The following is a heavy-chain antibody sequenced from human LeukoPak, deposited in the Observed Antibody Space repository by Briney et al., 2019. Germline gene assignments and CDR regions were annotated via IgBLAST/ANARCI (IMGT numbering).Heavy chain of an antibody. CDR3: GALYDSGGYYDY. CDR2: IYSGGST. J-gene: IGHJ4*02. D-gene: IGHD3-22*01. CDR1: GFTVGSNH. Sequence: GGSLRLSCAASGFTVGSNHMSWVRQAPGKGLEWVSVIYSGGSTSYTDSVKGRFTISRDNSKNTLYLQMNSLRAEDTAVYYCGALYDSGGYYDYWGRGTLVTVSS. V-gene: IGHV3-53*01.